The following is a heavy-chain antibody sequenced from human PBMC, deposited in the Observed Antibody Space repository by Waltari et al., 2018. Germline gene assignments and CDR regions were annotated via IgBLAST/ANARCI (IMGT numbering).Heavy chain of an antibody. Sequence: QVQLQESGPGLVKPSETLSLTCAVSGYSISRGYYWGWTRQPPGKGLEWIGSIYHSGSTYYNPSLKSRVTISVDTSKNQFSLKLSSVTAADTAVYYCARGNIVVVPAAIYYWGQGTLVTVSS. J-gene: IGHJ4*02. CDR1: GYSISRGYY. CDR3: ARGNIVVVPAAIYY. V-gene: IGHV4-38-2*01. CDR2: IYHSGST. D-gene: IGHD2-2*02.